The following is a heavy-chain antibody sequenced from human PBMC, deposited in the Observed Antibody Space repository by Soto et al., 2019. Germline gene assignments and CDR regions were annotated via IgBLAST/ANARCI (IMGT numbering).Heavy chain of an antibody. CDR1: GFTFSNFW. CDR2: INTDGSVT. D-gene: IGHD1-26*01. Sequence: GGSLRLSCAGSGFTFSNFWMHWVRQAPGKGLVWVARINTDGSVTSHADSVKGRFTISRDNAKSTLYLQMTSLREEDSAIYYCARQTGLGATNYWGRGTLVTVSS. V-gene: IGHV3-74*01. J-gene: IGHJ4*02. CDR3: ARQTGLGATNY.